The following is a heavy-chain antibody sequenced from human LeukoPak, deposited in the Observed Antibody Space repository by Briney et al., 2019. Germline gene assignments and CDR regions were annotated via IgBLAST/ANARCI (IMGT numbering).Heavy chain of an antibody. V-gene: IGHV1-18*01. CDR3: AREREYYGSGSPGGI. J-gene: IGHJ3*02. CDR1: GYTFTSYG. D-gene: IGHD3-10*01. CDR2: ISVYNGHT. Sequence: GASVKVSCKASGYTFTSYGISWVRQAPGQGLEWMGWISVYNGHTNYAQKFQGRVTMTTDTSTSIVYMELRSLRPDDTAVYYCAREREYYGSGSPGGIWGQGTMVTVSS.